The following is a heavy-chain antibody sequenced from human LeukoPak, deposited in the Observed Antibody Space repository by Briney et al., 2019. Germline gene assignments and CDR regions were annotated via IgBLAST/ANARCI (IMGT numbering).Heavy chain of an antibody. V-gene: IGHV1-69*13. D-gene: IGHD3-22*01. CDR2: IIPIFGTA. CDR3: ARGYYDSSGTAFDI. Sequence: SVKVSCKASGYTFTSYAISWVRQAPGQGLEWMGGIIPIFGTANYAQKFQGRVTITADESTSTAYMELSSLRSEDTAVYYCARGYYDSSGTAFDIWGQGTMVTVSS. CDR1: GYTFTSYA. J-gene: IGHJ3*02.